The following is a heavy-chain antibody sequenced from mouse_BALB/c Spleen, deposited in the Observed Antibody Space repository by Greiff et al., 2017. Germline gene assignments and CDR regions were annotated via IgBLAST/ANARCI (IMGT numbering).Heavy chain of an antibody. Sequence: EVMLVESGGDLVKPGGSLKLSCAASGFTFSSYGMSWVRQTPDKRLEWVATISSGGSYTYYPDSVKGRFTISRDNAKNTLYLQMSSLKSEDTAMYYCARHDGNYWYFDVWGAGTTVTVSS. CDR2: ISSGGSYT. D-gene: IGHD2-1*01. CDR3: ARHDGNYWYFDV. V-gene: IGHV5-6*01. J-gene: IGHJ1*01. CDR1: GFTFSSYG.